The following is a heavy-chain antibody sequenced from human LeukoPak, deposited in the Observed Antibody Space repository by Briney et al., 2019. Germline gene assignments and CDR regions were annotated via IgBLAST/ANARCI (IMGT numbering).Heavy chain of an antibody. CDR1: GGSISSSSYY. CDR3: ARDFLDILMHYMDV. CDR2: IYYSGST. V-gene: IGHV4-39*07. Sequence: PSETLSLTCTVSGGSISSSSYYWGWIRQPPGKGLEWIGSIYYSGSTYYNPSLKSRVTISVDTSKNQFSLKLSSVTAADTAVYYCARDFLDILMHYMDVWGRGTTVTVSS. J-gene: IGHJ6*03. D-gene: IGHD3-9*01.